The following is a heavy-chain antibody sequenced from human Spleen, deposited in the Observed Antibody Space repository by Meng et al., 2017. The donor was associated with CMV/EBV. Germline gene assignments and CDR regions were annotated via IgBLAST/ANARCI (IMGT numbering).Heavy chain of an antibody. CDR2: IDDSGST. J-gene: IGHJ4*02. CDR3: ARVTYSTIDY. CDR1: GGSFSGYY. Sequence: SQTLSLTCGVYGGSFSGYYWSWIRQPPGKGLEWIGQIDDSGSTYYNPSLKSRVTISVDTSKNQFSLKLTSVTAADTALYYCARVTYSTIDYWGQGTLVTVSS. D-gene: IGHD1-26*01. V-gene: IGHV4-34*01.